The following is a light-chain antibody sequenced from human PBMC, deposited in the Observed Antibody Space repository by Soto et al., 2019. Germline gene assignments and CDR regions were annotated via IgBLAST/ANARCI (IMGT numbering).Light chain of an antibody. V-gene: IGKV3-15*01. CDR3: QQYDDWPTWT. CDR2: GAS. J-gene: IGKJ1*01. CDR1: QNIHTN. Sequence: MTHSPSTLSASVGDRVTITCRSSQNIHTNLAWYQQKPGQAPRLLIYGASTRATGTPPRFRGSGSGTEFTLTISSLQPEDFAVYYCQQYDDWPTWTFGPGTKVDIK.